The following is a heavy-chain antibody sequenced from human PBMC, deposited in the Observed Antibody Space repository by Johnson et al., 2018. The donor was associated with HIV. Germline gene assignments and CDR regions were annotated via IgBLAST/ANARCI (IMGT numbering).Heavy chain of an antibody. CDR1: GFTFSSYA. Sequence: QVQLVESGGGVVQPGRSLRLSCAASGFTFSSYAMHWVRQAPGKGLEWVAVISYDGINNYYADSVEGRFHISRDNSKKTLYPQMNSLGPEDTAVYYCARVAQLGAFDIWGQGTMVTVSS. J-gene: IGHJ3*02. CDR3: ARVAQLGAFDI. D-gene: IGHD6-6*01. V-gene: IGHV3-30-3*01. CDR2: ISYDGINN.